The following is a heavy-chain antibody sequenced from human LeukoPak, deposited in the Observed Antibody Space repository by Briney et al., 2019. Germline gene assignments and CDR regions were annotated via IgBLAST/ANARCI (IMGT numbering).Heavy chain of an antibody. V-gene: IGHV3-30*04. D-gene: IGHD3-9*01. Sequence: GGSLRLSCAASGFTFSTSVMHWVRQAPGKGLEWVTLISFDRSNKYYADSVKGRFTISRDNSKDRLYLQMNGLRPDDTAVYYCARGIYYDILTGPPDYWGQGTLVTVSS. CDR2: ISFDRSNK. CDR3: ARGIYYDILTGPPDY. J-gene: IGHJ4*02. CDR1: GFTFSTSV.